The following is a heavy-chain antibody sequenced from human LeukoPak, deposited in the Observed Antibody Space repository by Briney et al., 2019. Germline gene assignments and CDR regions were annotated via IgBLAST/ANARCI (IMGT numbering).Heavy chain of an antibody. V-gene: IGHV1-2*02. D-gene: IGHD5-18*01. Sequence: ASVKVSCKASGYTFTGYYMNWVRQAPGQGLEWMGWINPNSGGTNYAQKFQGRVTMTRDTSVSTAYMELNRLRSDDTGVYYCARDTTMITYWFDPWGQGTLVTVSS. J-gene: IGHJ5*02. CDR2: INPNSGGT. CDR3: ARDTTMITYWFDP. CDR1: GYTFTGYY.